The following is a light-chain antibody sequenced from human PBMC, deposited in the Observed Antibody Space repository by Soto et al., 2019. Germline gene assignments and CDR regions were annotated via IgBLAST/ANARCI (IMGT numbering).Light chain of an antibody. CDR2: VAS. CDR3: QQSYIPPFA. J-gene: IGKJ3*01. V-gene: IGKV1-39*01. CDR1: QSISSY. Sequence: DIQMTQSPSSLSASVGDRVTITCRASQSISSYLNWYQQKPGKAPKLHIYVASSLQSGVPSRFSGSGSGTEFTLTIRSLQPEDSATYYCQQSYIPPFAVGPGTKVDSK.